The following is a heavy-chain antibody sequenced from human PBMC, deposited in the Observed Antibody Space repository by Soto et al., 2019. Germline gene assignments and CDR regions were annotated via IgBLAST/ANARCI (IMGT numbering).Heavy chain of an antibody. D-gene: IGHD4-4*01. V-gene: IGHV3-33*01. CDR3: TRVTYYSCNSFHYLDN. Sequence: QVQLVESGGGVVQPGRSLRLACAASGFTFSNYGMHWVRQAPGKGLEWVAVIWYDGSNENYADSVKGRFTISRDNSKNTMYLLMNSLRAEDTAVYYCTRVTYYSCNSFHYLDNWGQGTLVTVSP. CDR1: GFTFSNYG. J-gene: IGHJ4*02. CDR2: IWYDGSNE.